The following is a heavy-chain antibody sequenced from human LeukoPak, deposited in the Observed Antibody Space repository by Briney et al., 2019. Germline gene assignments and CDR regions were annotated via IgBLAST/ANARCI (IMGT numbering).Heavy chain of an antibody. D-gene: IGHD2-21*01. CDR2: ITSISSTI. CDR3: ARDGGARPDY. CDR1: GFTFGTSS. J-gene: IGHJ4*02. Sequence: GGSLRLSCVASGFTFGTSSMNWVRQAPGKGLEWVSYITSISSTIYYADSVKGRFTISRDNAKSSLYLQMSSLRAEDTAVYYCARDGGARPDYWGQGTLVTVSS. V-gene: IGHV3-48*04.